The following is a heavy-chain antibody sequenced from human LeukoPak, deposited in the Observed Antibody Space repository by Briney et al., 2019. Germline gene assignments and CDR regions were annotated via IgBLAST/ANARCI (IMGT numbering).Heavy chain of an antibody. CDR1: GGSISSSSYY. Sequence: PSETLSLTCTVSGGSISSSSYYWGWIRQPPGKGLEWIGSIYYSGSTNYNPSLKSRVTISVDTSKNQFSLKLSSVTAADTAVYYCARGAAAGMSLDYWGQGTLVTVSS. J-gene: IGHJ4*02. CDR3: ARGAAAGMSLDY. D-gene: IGHD6-13*01. CDR2: IYYSGST. V-gene: IGHV4-39*07.